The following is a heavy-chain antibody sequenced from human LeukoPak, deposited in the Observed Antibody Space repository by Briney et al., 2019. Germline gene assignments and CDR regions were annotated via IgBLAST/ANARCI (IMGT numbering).Heavy chain of an antibody. V-gene: IGHV4-34*01. Sequence: SETLSLTCAVYGGSFSGYYWSWIRQPPGKGLEWTGEINHSGSTNYNPSLKSRVTISVDTSKNQFSLKLSSVTAADTAVYYCARAASGMDVWGQGTTVTVSS. CDR3: ARAASGMDV. CDR1: GGSFSGYY. CDR2: INHSGST. J-gene: IGHJ6*02.